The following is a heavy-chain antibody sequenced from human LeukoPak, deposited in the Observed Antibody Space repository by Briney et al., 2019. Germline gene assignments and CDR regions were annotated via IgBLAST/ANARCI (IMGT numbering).Heavy chain of an antibody. J-gene: IGHJ4*02. Sequence: GGSLRLSCTASGFTFGDYAMSWVRQAPGKGLEWVGFIRGKAYGGTTEYAASVKGRFTISRDDSKSIAYLQMNSLKTEDTAVYYCSKWVRFGEFYDYWGQGTLVTVSS. CDR2: IRGKAYGGTT. CDR3: SKWVRFGEFYDY. D-gene: IGHD3-10*01. CDR1: GFTFGDYA. V-gene: IGHV3-49*04.